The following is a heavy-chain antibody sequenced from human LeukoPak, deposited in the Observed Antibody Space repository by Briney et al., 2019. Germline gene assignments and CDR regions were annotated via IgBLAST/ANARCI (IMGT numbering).Heavy chain of an antibody. CDR1: GFTFTNYV. Sequence: GGSLRLSCAASGFTFTNYVMNWVRQAPGKGLGWVSSISGTADKTYDADSVKGRFTISRDNSKNTLSLQMNSLRVEDTAIYYCARRGGSRGWGAFDILGQGTIVTVSS. CDR2: ISGTADKT. V-gene: IGHV3-23*01. J-gene: IGHJ3*02. CDR3: ARRGGSRGWGAFDI. D-gene: IGHD6-19*01.